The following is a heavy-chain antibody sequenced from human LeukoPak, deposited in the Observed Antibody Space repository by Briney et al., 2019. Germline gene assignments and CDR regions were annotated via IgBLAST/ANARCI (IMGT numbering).Heavy chain of an antibody. Sequence: SETLSLTCTVYGGSISSSSYYWGWIRQPPGKGLEWIGSIYYSGSTYYNPSLKSRVTISVDTSKNQFSLKLSSVTAADTAVYYCARLGPVWVQGEDYWGQGTLVTVSS. V-gene: IGHV4-39*01. CDR3: ARLGPVWVQGEDY. CDR2: IYYSGST. CDR1: GGSISSSSYY. D-gene: IGHD3-10*01. J-gene: IGHJ4*02.